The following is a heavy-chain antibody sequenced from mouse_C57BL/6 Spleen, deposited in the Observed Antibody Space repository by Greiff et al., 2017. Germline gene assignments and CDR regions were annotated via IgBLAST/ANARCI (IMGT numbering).Heavy chain of an antibody. V-gene: IGHV5-16*01. CDR2: INYDGSST. CDR1: GFTFSDYY. CDR3: ARLLHYAMDY. J-gene: IGHJ4*01. Sequence: DVKLVESEGGLVQPGSSMKLSCTASGFTFSDYYMAWVRQVPEKGLEWVANINYDGSSTYYLDSLKSRFIISRDNAKNILYLQMSSLKSEDTATYYCARLLHYAMDYWGQGTSVTVSS. D-gene: IGHD1-1*01.